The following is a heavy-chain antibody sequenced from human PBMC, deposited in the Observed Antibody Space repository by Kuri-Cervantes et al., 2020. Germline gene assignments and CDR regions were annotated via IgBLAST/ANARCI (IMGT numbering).Heavy chain of an antibody. D-gene: IGHD2-15*01. J-gene: IGHJ4*02. CDR1: GFTFSSYG. Sequence: GGSLRLSCAASGFTFSSYGMHWVRQAPGKGLEWVAVIWYDGTNKYYADSVKGRFTISRDNSKNTLYLQMNNLRAEDTAVYYCAKDPLSAGYCSGGSCLYFDYWGQGTLVTVSS. CDR3: AKDPLSAGYCSGGSCLYFDY. CDR2: IWYDGTNK. V-gene: IGHV3-33*06.